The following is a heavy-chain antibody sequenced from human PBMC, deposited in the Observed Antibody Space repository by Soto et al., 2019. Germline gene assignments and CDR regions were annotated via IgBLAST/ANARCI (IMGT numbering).Heavy chain of an antibody. CDR1: GATFRTNP. CDR2: IVPMSGTP. CDR3: ARKGGGDCPGGGCFSLDF. J-gene: IGHJ4*02. Sequence: QVQLVQSGAEVKKPGSSVKVSCKVSGATFRTNPIAWVRQAPGQGLEWMGGIVPMSGTPKYAQKFQDRVTINADESTSPAYMELRSLSSEDTAIYYCARKGGGDCPGGGCFSLDFWGQGTLITVSS. D-gene: IGHD2-15*01. V-gene: IGHV1-69*01.